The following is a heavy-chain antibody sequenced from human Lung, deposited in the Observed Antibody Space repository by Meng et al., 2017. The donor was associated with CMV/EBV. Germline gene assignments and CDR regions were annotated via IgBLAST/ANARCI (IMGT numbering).Heavy chain of an antibody. J-gene: IGHJ4*02. V-gene: IGHV3-30-3*01. CDR3: ARGGGYCTDGTCYFDY. CDR2: MSFDGGNI. CDR1: GFTFSSYA. D-gene: IGHD2-8*01. Sequence: GGSLRLXCAASGFTFSSYAMHWVRQAQGKGLEWVALMSFDGGNIQYTDSLKGRFTISRDNSKNVLYLEMTSLRPEDTAVYYCARGGGYCTDGTCYFDYWGQGXLVTVSS.